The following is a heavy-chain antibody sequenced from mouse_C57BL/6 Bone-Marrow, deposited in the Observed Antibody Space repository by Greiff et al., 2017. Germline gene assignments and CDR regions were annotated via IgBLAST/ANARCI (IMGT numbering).Heavy chain of an antibody. V-gene: IGHV1-82*01. CDR1: GYAFSSSW. CDR3: GGDWYFDV. J-gene: IGHJ1*03. CDR2: IYPGDGDT. Sequence: VKVVDSGPELVKPGASVKISCKASGYAFSSSWMNWVKQRPGKGLEWIGRIYPGDGDTNYNGKFKGKATLTADKSSSTAYMQLSSLTSEDSAVYFCGGDWYFDVWGTGTTVTVSS.